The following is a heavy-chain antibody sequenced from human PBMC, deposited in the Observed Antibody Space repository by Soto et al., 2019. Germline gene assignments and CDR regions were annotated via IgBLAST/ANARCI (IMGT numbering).Heavy chain of an antibody. Sequence: GGSLRLSCAASGFTFSSYAMSWVRQAPGKGLEWVSAISGSGGSTYYADSVKGRFTISRDNSKNTLYLQMNSLRAEDTAVYYCAKDNGAGRFGELLPAFDIWGQGTMVTVSS. CDR3: AKDNGAGRFGELLPAFDI. CDR1: GFTFSSYA. V-gene: IGHV3-23*01. D-gene: IGHD3-10*01. CDR2: ISGSGGST. J-gene: IGHJ3*02.